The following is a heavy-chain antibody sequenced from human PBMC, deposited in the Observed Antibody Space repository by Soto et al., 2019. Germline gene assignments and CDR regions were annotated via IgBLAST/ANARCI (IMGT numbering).Heavy chain of an antibody. CDR2: ISGSGGST. CDR1: GFTFSSYA. D-gene: IGHD3-16*02. CDR3: AKGSLWGSYRYLFDY. J-gene: IGHJ4*02. V-gene: IGHV3-23*01. Sequence: GGSLRLSCAASGFTFSSYAMSWVGPAPGKGLEWVSAISGSGGSTYYADSVKGRCTISRDNSKNTLYLQMNSLRAEDTAVYYCAKGSLWGSYRYLFDYWGQGTLVTVSS.